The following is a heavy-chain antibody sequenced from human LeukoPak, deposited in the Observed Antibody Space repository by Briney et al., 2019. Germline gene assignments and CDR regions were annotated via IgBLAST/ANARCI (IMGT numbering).Heavy chain of an antibody. D-gene: IGHD3-22*01. Sequence: SETLSLTCTVSGGSINSGGYYWSWIRQHPGKGLEWIGYISNSGSTYYHPSLRSRLSISVDTSKNQFSLKLSSVTAADTAVYYCASSRGYYLYYFDYWGQGTLVTVSS. J-gene: IGHJ4*02. CDR3: ASSRGYYLYYFDY. V-gene: IGHV4-31*03. CDR1: GGSINSGGYY. CDR2: ISNSGST.